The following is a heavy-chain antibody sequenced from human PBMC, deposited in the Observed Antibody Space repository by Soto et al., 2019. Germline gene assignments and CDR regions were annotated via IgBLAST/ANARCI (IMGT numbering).Heavy chain of an antibody. CDR1: AVTFTSYF. J-gene: IGHJ4*02. Sequence: ASVKVSCKAPAVTFTSYFMHWVRQAPGHGLEWIGVINPNGGSTKFAQTFQGRVTMTGDTSKNQFSLKLTSVTAADTAVYYCARGAGDYTTPFDYWGQGTLVTVSS. D-gene: IGHD4-17*01. CDR3: ARGAGDYTTPFDY. CDR2: INPNGGST. V-gene: IGHV1-46*01.